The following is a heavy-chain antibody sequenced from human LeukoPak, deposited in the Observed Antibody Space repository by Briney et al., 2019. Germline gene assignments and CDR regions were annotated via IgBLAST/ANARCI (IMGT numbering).Heavy chain of an antibody. CDR3: ARGKWIQLWSYFDY. CDR2: ISSSSSYI. J-gene: IGHJ4*02. CDR1: GFTFSSYS. V-gene: IGHV3-21*01. D-gene: IGHD5-18*01. Sequence: PGGSLRLSFAAPGFTFSSYSMNWVRQAPGKGLGWVSSISSSSSYIYYADSVKGRFTISRDNAKNSLYLQMNSLRAEDTAVYYCARGKWIQLWSYFDYWGQGTLVTVSS.